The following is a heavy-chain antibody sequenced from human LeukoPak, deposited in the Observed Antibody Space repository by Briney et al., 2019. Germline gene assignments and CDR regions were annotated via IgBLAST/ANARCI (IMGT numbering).Heavy chain of an antibody. CDR1: GFIFSSSG. CDR2: IGGSGGST. J-gene: IGHJ4*02. V-gene: IGHV3-23*01. Sequence: GGSLCLSCAASGFIFSSSGMGWARQAPGKWLGWHLAIGGSGGSTYYADSVKGRFTISRDNSKNTLYLQMNSLRAEDTAVYYCAKDQDFYDSSGCPDYWGQGTLVTVSS. CDR3: AKDQDFYDSSGCPDY. D-gene: IGHD3-22*01.